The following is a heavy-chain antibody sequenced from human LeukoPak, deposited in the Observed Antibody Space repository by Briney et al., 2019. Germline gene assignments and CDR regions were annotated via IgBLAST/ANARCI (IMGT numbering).Heavy chain of an antibody. J-gene: IGHJ4*02. CDR1: GGTSSSYA. D-gene: IGHD3-3*01. CDR3: ATAFYDFLDY. Sequence: GASVKVSCKASGGTSSSYAIFWVRQAPGQGLEWMGGFDPEDGETIYAQKFQGRVTMTEDTSTDTAYMELSSLRSEDTAVYYCATAFYDFLDYWGQGTLVTVSS. CDR2: FDPEDGET. V-gene: IGHV1-24*01.